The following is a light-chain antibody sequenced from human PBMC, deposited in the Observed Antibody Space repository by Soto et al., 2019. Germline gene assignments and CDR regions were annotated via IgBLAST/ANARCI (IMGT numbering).Light chain of an antibody. Sequence: EIVLTQSPATLSSFPGDRVTLSCRASQAVNTRLAWYQHKPGQAPRLLIYLASNRAAGVPARFSGSGSGTDFTLTISSLQAADFAVYHCQHYNNWPITFGQGTRLEIK. V-gene: IGKV3D-15*01. J-gene: IGKJ5*01. CDR1: QAVNTR. CDR2: LAS. CDR3: QHYNNWPIT.